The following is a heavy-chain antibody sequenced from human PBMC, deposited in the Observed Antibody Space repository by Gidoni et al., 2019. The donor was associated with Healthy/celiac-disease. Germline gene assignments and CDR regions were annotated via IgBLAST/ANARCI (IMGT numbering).Heavy chain of an antibody. J-gene: IGHJ4*02. CDR2: IYYSGST. CDR1: GGSISSSSYY. D-gene: IGHD6-19*01. Sequence: QLQLQESGPGLVKPSETLSLTCTVSGGSISSSSYYWGWIRQPPGKGLECIGSIYYSGSTYYNPSLKSGFTISVDTSKNQFSLKLSSVTAADTAVYYCARHNGYSSGRHGVGFWGQGTLVTVSS. V-gene: IGHV4-39*01. CDR3: ARHNGYSSGRHGVGF.